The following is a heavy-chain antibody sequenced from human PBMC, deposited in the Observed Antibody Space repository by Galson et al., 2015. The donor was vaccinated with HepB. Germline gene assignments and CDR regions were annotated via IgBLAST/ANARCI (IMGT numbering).Heavy chain of an antibody. CDR1: GFTFSSYW. J-gene: IGHJ4*02. CDR2: VKQDGSEK. Sequence: SLRLSCAASGFTFSSYWTSWVRQAPGKGLEWVANVKQDGSEKYYVDSVKGRFTISRDNAKSSLYLQMNSLRAEDTAVYYCASLPQDSSGSPFDYWGQGTLVTVSS. V-gene: IGHV3-7*01. CDR3: ASLPQDSSGSPFDY. D-gene: IGHD3-22*01.